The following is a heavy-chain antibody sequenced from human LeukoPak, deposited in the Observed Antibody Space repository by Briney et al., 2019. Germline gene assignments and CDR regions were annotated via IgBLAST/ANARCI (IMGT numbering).Heavy chain of an antibody. CDR3: ARDGVVEIKYSDYYYYYGMDV. CDR2: ISSSSSYI. D-gene: IGHD2/OR15-2a*01. CDR1: GFTFSSYS. J-gene: IGHJ6*02. V-gene: IGHV3-21*01. Sequence: PGGSLRLSCAASGFTFSSYSMNWVRQAPGKGLEWVSSISSSSSYIYYADSVKGRFTISRDNAKNSLYLQMNSLRAEDTAVYYCARDGVVEIKYSDYYYYYGMDVWGQGTTVTVSS.